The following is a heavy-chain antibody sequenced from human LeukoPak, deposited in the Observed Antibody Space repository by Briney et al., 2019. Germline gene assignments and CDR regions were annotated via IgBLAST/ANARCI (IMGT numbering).Heavy chain of an antibody. V-gene: IGHV3-21*01. CDR2: ISSSSSYI. J-gene: IGHJ4*02. CDR1: GFTFSSYS. CDR3: TTFGVATMGSDY. Sequence: GGSLRLSCAASGFTFSSYSMNWVRQAPGKGLEWVSSISSSSSYIYYADSVKGRFTISRDNAKNSLYLQMNSLRAEDTAVYYCTTFGVATMGSDYWGQGTLVTVSS. D-gene: IGHD5-12*01.